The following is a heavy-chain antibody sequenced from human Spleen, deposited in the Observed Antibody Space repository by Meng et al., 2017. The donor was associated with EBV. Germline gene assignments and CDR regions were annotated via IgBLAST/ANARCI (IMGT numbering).Heavy chain of an antibody. CDR1: VFTFSSYS. D-gene: IGHD3-10*01. J-gene: IGHJ4*02. CDR3: AREGGDYYGSGSPPDY. CDR2: ISSSSSYI. V-gene: IGHV3-21*01. Sequence: EVQLVESGGXXXXXGXDLXLSCEASVFTFSSYSMNWVRQAPGKGLEWVSSISSSSSYIYYADSVKGRFTISRDNAKNSLYLQMNSLRAEDTAVYYCAREGGDYYGSGSPPDYWGQGTLVTVSS.